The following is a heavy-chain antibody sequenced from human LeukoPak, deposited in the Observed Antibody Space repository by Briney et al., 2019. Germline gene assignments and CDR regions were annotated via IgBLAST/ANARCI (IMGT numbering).Heavy chain of an antibody. V-gene: IGHV1-69*05. Sequence: SVEVSCKASGGTFISYAISWVRQAPGQGLEWMGGIIPIFGTANYAQKFQGRVTITTDESTSTAYMELSSLGSEDTAVYYCARDTSAGSGWYWFDPWGQGTLVTVSS. J-gene: IGHJ5*02. CDR1: GGTFISYA. CDR2: IIPIFGTA. CDR3: ARDTSAGSGWYWFDP. D-gene: IGHD6-19*01.